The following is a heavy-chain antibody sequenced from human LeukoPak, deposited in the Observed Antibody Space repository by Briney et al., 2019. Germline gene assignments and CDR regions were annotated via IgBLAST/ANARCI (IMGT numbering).Heavy chain of an antibody. V-gene: IGHV3-48*03. Sequence: GGSLRLSCATSGFTFSSYDMNWVRQAPGKGLEWVSYISSGVSSIYYADSVKGRFTISRDNAKNSLYLQMNSLRAEDTALYYCARDQGIFDYWGQGTLVTVSS. CDR2: ISSGVSSI. CDR3: ARDQGIFDY. CDR1: GFTFSSYD. J-gene: IGHJ4*02.